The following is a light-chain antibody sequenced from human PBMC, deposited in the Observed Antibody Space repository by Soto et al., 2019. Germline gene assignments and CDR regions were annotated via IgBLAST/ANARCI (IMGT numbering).Light chain of an antibody. J-gene: IGKJ3*01. CDR3: QQRSNWRPLPFT. CDR2: DAS. CDR1: QSISSY. Sequence: EIVLTQSPATLSLSPGERATLSCRASQSISSYLAWYQQKPGQAPRLLIFDASNRATGIPARFSGSGSGTDFTLTISSLEPEDFAVYYCQQRSNWRPLPFTFGPGTTVAIK. V-gene: IGKV3-11*01.